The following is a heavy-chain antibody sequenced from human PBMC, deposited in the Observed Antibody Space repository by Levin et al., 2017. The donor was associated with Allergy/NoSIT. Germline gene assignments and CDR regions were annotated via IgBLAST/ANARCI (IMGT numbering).Heavy chain of an antibody. J-gene: IGHJ5*02. Sequence: GGSLRLSCAASGFSFDDYAMHWVRQAPGKGLEWVSGISWHSDNIGYADSVKGRFTISRDNAKNSLYLQMNSLRAEDTALYYCARDSRSWFLTNGGVNWFDPWGQGTLVTVSS. CDR1: GFSFDDYA. CDR2: ISWHSDNI. CDR3: ARDSRSWFLTNGGVNWFDP. V-gene: IGHV3-9*01. D-gene: IGHD6-13*01.